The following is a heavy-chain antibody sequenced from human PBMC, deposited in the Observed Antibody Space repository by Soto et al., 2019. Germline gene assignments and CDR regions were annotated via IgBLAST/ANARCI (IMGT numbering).Heavy chain of an antibody. CDR3: AKDRGGDCSDDACYFGGDY. V-gene: IGHV3-30*18. Sequence: PWGSLRLSCAASGFTFRFYGMHWVRQPPGKGLECVAVISHDGSNAFYADSVKGRFTISRDNSKNMLYLQMNSLKPEDAAVYYCAKDRGGDCSDDACYFGGDYWGRGNLVTVSS. J-gene: IGHJ4*02. CDR2: ISHDGSNA. CDR1: GFTFRFYG. D-gene: IGHD2-15*01.